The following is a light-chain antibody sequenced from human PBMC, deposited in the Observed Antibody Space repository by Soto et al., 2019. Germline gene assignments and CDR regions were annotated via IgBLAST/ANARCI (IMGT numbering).Light chain of an antibody. J-gene: IGLJ2*01. Sequence: QLVLTQSPSASASLGASVKLTCTLSSGHSSYAIAWHQQQPEKGPRYLMNLNSDGSHTKGGGIPDRFSGSSSGAERYLTISSLQSEDEADYYCQTWGTGIVIFGGGTQLTVL. CDR2: LNSDGSH. CDR3: QTWGTGIVI. V-gene: IGLV4-69*01. CDR1: SGHSSYA.